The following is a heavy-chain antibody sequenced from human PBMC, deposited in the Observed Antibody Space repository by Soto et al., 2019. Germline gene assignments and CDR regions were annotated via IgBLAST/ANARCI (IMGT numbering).Heavy chain of an antibody. V-gene: IGHV1-2*02. J-gene: IGHJ5*02. CDR1: GYPFTGYY. D-gene: IGHD6-19*01. CDR2: INPNSGGT. CDR3: ARDPNTPTGWYDIMYNWFDP. Sequence: QVQLVQSGAEVKKPGASVKVSCKASGYPFTGYYMHWVRQAPGQGLEWLGWINPNSGGTNYAQKFQGRVTMTRDTSISTAYMELSRLRSDDTAVYYCARDPNTPTGWYDIMYNWFDPWGQGTLVTVSS.